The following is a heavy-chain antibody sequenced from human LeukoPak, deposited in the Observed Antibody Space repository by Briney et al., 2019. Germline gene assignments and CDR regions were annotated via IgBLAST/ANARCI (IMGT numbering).Heavy chain of an antibody. CDR1: GGSISSYY. CDR2: IYYSEST. V-gene: IGHV4-59*08. J-gene: IGHJ2*01. D-gene: IGHD2-21*02. CDR3: ARQGGDFWYFDL. Sequence: PSETLSLTCTVSGGSISSYYWSWIRQPPGKGLEWIGYIYYSESTNYNPSLKSRVTISVDTSKNQFSLKLSSVTAADTAVYYCARQGGDFWYFDLWGRGTLVTVSS.